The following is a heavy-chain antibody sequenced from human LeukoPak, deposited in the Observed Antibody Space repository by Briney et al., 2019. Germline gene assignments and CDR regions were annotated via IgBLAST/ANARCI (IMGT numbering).Heavy chain of an antibody. V-gene: IGHV4-34*01. CDR3: ARGGGYDHVWGSYRSEDY. CDR1: GGSFSGYF. D-gene: IGHD3-16*02. Sequence: PSETLSLTCAVYGGSFSGYFWSWIRQPPGKGLEWIGEINHSGSTNYNPSLKSRVTISVDTPKNQFSLKLSSVTAADTAVYYCARGGGYDHVWGSYRSEDYWGQGTLVTVSS. CDR2: INHSGST. J-gene: IGHJ4*02.